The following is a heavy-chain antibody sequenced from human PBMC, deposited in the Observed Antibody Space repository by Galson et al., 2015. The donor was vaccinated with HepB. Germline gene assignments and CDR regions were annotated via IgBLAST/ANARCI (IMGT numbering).Heavy chain of an antibody. CDR1: GFTLSSYA. CDR2: ISGSGGST. J-gene: IGHJ4*02. V-gene: IGHV3-23*01. D-gene: IGHD6-19*01. Sequence: SLRLSCAASGFTLSSYAMSWVRQAPGKGLEWVSAISGSGGSTYTADSMKGRCTTSRDNSKNTLYLQMNSLRAEDTAVYYCAKDPPYSSGWLHYFDYWGRGTLVTVSS. CDR3: AKDPPYSSGWLHYFDY.